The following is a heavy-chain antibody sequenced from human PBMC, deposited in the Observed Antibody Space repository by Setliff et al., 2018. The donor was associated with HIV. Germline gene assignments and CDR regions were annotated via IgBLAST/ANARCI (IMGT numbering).Heavy chain of an antibody. J-gene: IGHJ4*02. CDR1: GGSFSSGDYH. V-gene: IGHV4-61*10. Sequence: PSETLSLTCTVSGGSFSSGDYHWSWIRQPAGKGLEWIGDIYSSGSTNFNPSLKSRVTISVDAAKNQFSLNLTSVTAADTAVYYCARAPYYDYRGLAVYYFDYWGQGTLVTVSS. D-gene: IGHD3-22*01. CDR2: IYSSGST. CDR3: ARAPYYDYRGLAVYYFDY.